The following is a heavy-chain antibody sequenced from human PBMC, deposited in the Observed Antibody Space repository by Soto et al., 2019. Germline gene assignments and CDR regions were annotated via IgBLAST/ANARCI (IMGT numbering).Heavy chain of an antibody. CDR1: GDSVSSNSDA. CDR2: TYYRSKWYN. Sequence: QTLSRTCAISGDSVSSNSDAWNWIRQSPSRGLEWLGRTYYRSKWYNDYAVSVKSRITINPDTSKNQFSLQLNSVTPEDTAVYYCARGLQYYYYGMDVWGQGTTVTV. J-gene: IGHJ6*02. CDR3: ARGLQYYYYGMDV. V-gene: IGHV6-1*01. D-gene: IGHD4-4*01.